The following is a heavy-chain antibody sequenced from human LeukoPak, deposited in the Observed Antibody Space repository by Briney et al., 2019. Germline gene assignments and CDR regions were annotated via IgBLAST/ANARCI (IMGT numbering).Heavy chain of an antibody. V-gene: IGHV4-31*03. J-gene: IGHJ4*02. CDR3: ARLFASGGYYYLDY. Sequence: SETLSLTCTVSGGSINTGGNYWSWIRQHPGRGLEWIGDVYYYRGSTHYTPSLKSRLTISIDASNNQFSLRLSSVTAADTAVYFCARLFASGGYYYLDYWGQGTLVTVSS. D-gene: IGHD3-22*01. CDR2: VYYYRGST. CDR1: GGSINTGGNY.